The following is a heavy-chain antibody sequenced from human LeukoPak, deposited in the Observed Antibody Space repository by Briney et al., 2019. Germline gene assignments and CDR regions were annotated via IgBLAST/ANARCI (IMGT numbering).Heavy chain of an antibody. Sequence: PSETLSLTCAVSGYSISSGYYWGWIRQPPGKGLEWIGSIYHSGSTYYNPSLKSRVTISVDTSKNQFSLKLSSVTAADTAVYYCARDSPMRSELRAYYYYYMDVWGKGTTVTVSS. J-gene: IGHJ6*03. CDR1: GYSISSGYY. CDR2: IYHSGST. CDR3: ARDSPMRSELRAYYYYYMDV. V-gene: IGHV4-38-2*02. D-gene: IGHD1-14*01.